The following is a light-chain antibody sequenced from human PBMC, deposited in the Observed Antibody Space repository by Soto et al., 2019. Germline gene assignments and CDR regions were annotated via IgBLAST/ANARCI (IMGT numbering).Light chain of an antibody. Sequence: EIVMTQSPATLSVSPGERATLSCRASQSIKNKLAWYQQKPGQAPRLLIYAASTRAYGIPARFSGSGSGTDFTLTISSLQSEDFAIFYCQQYNDWPPYTFGQGTKLEIK. J-gene: IGKJ2*01. CDR3: QQYNDWPPYT. V-gene: IGKV3-15*01. CDR1: QSIKNK. CDR2: AAS.